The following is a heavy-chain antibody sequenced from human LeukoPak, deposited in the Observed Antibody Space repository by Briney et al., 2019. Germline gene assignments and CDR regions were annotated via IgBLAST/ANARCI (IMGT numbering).Heavy chain of an antibody. CDR2: IRSKANSYAT. CDR1: GFTFSGSA. D-gene: IGHD2-15*01. Sequence: GGSLRLSCAASGFTFSGSAMHWVRQASGKGLEWVGRIRSKANSYATAYAASVKGRFTISRDNSKSTLYLQMNSLRAEDTAIYYCARRAGEYSHPYDYWGQGTLVTVSS. J-gene: IGHJ4*02. V-gene: IGHV3-73*01. CDR3: ARRAGEYSHPYDY.